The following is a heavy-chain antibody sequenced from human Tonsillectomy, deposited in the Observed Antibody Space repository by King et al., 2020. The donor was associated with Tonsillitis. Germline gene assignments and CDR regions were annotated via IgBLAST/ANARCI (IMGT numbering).Heavy chain of an antibody. Sequence: VQLVESGGGLVQPGGSLRLSCAASGFSFSTYAMSWVRQAPGRGLEWLSMIRGSGVNTYYSDSVKGRFTISRDNSKNTLYLQMNSLRSDDTAVYDCAKDLTYSSGWHFWLGGVDYWGQGTLVTVSS. CDR1: GFSFSTYA. D-gene: IGHD6-19*01. V-gene: IGHV3-23*04. CDR2: IRGSGVNT. J-gene: IGHJ4*02. CDR3: AKDLTYSSGWHFWLGGVDY.